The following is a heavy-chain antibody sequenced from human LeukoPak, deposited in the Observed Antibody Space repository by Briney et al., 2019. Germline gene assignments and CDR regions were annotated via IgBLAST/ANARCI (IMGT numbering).Heavy chain of an antibody. CDR1: GFTFSDYY. CDR2: ISSSSSYT. D-gene: IGHD3-9*01. V-gene: IGHV3-11*06. CDR3: ARVGKPYYDILTGPEGAFDI. J-gene: IGHJ3*02. Sequence: GGSLRLSCAASGFTFSDYYMSRIRQAPGKGLEWVSYISSSSSYTNYADSVKGRFTISRDNAKNSLYLQMNSLRAEDTAVYYCARVGKPYYDILTGPEGAFDIWGQGTMVTVSS.